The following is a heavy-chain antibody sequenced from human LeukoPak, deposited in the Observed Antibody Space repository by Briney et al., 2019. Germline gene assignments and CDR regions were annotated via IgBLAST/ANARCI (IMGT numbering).Heavy chain of an antibody. V-gene: IGHV3-30*18. D-gene: IGHD2-15*01. CDR2: ISYDGSNK. CDR3: AKTVVVAALDY. J-gene: IGHJ4*02. CDR1: GFTFSSYG. Sequence: GGSLRLSCAASGFTFSSYGIHWVRQAPGKGLEWVAVISYDGSNKYYADSVKGRFTISRDNSKNTLYLQMNSLRAEDTAVYYCAKTVVVAALDYWGQGTLVTVSS.